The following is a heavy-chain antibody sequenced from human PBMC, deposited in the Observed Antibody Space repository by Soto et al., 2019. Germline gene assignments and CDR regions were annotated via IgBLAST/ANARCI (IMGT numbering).Heavy chain of an antibody. D-gene: IGHD4-17*01. CDR1: GFTFSSYA. J-gene: IGHJ6*02. CDR3: AKALTVTTYYYGMDV. V-gene: IGHV3-23*01. Sequence: EVQLLESGGGLVQPGGSLRLSCAASGFTFSSYAMSWVRQAPGKGLEWVSAISGSGGSTYYADSVKGRFTISRDNSENTLYLQMNSLRAEDTAVYYCAKALTVTTYYYGMDVWGQGTTVTVSS. CDR2: ISGSGGST.